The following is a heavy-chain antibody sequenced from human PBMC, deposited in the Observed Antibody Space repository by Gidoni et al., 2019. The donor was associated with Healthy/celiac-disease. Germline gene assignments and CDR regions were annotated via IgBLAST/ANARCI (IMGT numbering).Heavy chain of an antibody. CDR1: GGSISSSSYY. J-gene: IGHJ3*02. Sequence: QLQLQESGPGLVKLSETLSLTCTVSGGSISSSSYYWGWIRQPPGKGLEWIGSIYYSGRTYYNPSLKSRVTISVDTSKNQFSLKLSSVTAADTAVYYCARPCSGGSCYSGIGAFDIWGQGTMVTVSS. CDR2: IYYSGRT. CDR3: ARPCSGGSCYSGIGAFDI. D-gene: IGHD2-15*01. V-gene: IGHV4-39*01.